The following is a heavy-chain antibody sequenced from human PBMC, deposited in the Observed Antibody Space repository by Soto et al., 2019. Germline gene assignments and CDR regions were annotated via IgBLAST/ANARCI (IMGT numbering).Heavy chain of an antibody. CDR1: GGTLSSYA. V-gene: IGHV1-69*13. Sequence: SVKVSCKASGGTLSSYAISWVRQAPGQGLEWMGGIIPIFGTANYAQKFQGRVTITADESTSTAYMELSSLRSEDTAVYYCARGLYYYDSSGPYYFDYWGQGTLVTVSS. CDR3: ARGLYYYDSSGPYYFDY. CDR2: IIPIFGTA. D-gene: IGHD3-22*01. J-gene: IGHJ4*02.